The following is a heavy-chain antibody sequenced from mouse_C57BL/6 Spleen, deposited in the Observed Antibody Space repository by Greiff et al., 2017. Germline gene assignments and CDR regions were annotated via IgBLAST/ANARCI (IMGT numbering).Heavy chain of an antibody. Sequence: EVQVVESGGGLVKPGGSLKLSCAASGFTFSDYGMHWVRQAPEKGLEWVAYISSGRSTIYYADTVKGRFTISRDNAKNTLFLQMTSLRSEDTAMYYCARGGYYGSSPFDYWGQGTTLTVSS. D-gene: IGHD1-1*01. CDR3: ARGGYYGSSPFDY. CDR2: ISSGRSTI. CDR1: GFTFSDYG. V-gene: IGHV5-17*01. J-gene: IGHJ2*01.